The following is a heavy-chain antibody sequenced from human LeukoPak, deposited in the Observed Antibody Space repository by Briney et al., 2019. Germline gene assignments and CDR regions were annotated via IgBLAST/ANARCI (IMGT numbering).Heavy chain of an antibody. CDR3: ARDVDTAMGGDYFDY. D-gene: IGHD5-18*01. CDR2: ISYDGGNK. J-gene: IGHJ4*02. V-gene: IGHV3-30*04. Sequence: GGSLRLSCAASGFTFSSYATHWVRQAPGKGQEWVAVISYDGGNKYYADSVKGRFTISRDNSKNTLYLQMNSLRAEDTAVYYCARDVDTAMGGDYFDYWGQGTLVTVSS. CDR1: GFTFSSYA.